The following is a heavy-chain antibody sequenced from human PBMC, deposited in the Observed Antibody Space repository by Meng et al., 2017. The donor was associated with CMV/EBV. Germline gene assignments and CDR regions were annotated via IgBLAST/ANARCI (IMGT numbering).Heavy chain of an antibody. CDR3: ARASSGSYYLNWFDP. CDR1: GFTFSSYG. CDR2: IWYDGSNK. Sequence: GESLKISCAASGFTFSSYGMHWVRQAPGKGLEWVAVIWYDGSNKYYADSVKGRFTISRDNSKNTLYLQMNSLRAEDTAVYYCARASSGSYYLNWFDPWGQGTLVTVSS. D-gene: IGHD1-26*01. V-gene: IGHV3-33*01. J-gene: IGHJ5*02.